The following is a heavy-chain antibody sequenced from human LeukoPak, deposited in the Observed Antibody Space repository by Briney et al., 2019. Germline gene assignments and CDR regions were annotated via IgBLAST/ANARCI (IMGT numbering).Heavy chain of an antibody. D-gene: IGHD2-2*01. CDR3: ARHCSSTSCLLRWFDP. Sequence: SETLSLTCAVYGGSFSGYYWSWIRQPPGKGLEWIGSIYHSGSTYYNPSLKSRVTISVDTSKNQFSLKLSSVTAADTAVYYCARHCSSTSCLLRWFDPWGQGTLVTVSS. CDR1: GGSFSGYY. CDR2: IYHSGST. V-gene: IGHV4-34*01. J-gene: IGHJ5*02.